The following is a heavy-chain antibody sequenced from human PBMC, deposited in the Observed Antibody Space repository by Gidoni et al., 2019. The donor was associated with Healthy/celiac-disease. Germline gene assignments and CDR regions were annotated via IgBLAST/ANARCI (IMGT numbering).Heavy chain of an antibody. CDR2: IIPIFGTA. J-gene: IGHJ6*02. CDR1: GGTFSSYD. V-gene: IGHV1-69*01. D-gene: IGHD1-7*01. CDR3: ARDSGITGTERRYYYYGMDV. Sequence: QVQLVQSGAEVKKPGSSVKVSCKASGGTFSSYDISWVRQAPGQGLEWMGGIIPIFGTANYAQKFQGRVTITADESTSTAYMELSSLRSEDTAVYYCARDSGITGTERRYYYYGMDVWGQGTTVTVSS.